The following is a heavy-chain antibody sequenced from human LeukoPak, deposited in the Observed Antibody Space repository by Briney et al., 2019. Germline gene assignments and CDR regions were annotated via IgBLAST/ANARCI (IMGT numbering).Heavy chain of an antibody. D-gene: IGHD2-15*01. CDR1: GFTFDDYA. Sequence: PGGSLRLSCAASGFTFDDYAMHWVRQAPGKGLEWVSGISWNSGSIGYADSVKGRFTISRDNSKNTLYLQMNSLRTEDMAVYYCARAVGPFDYWGQGTLVTVSS. J-gene: IGHJ4*02. CDR3: ARAVGPFDY. V-gene: IGHV3-9*03. CDR2: ISWNSGSI.